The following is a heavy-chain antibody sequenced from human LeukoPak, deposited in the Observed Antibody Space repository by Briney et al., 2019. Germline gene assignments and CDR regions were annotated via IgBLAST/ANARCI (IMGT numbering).Heavy chain of an antibody. D-gene: IGHD3-3*01. V-gene: IGHV3-7*03. Sequence: GGSLRLSCAASGFTFSTYWMIWVRQAPGKGLEWVANINQDGSEKYYVDSVKGRFTISRDNAKNSLYLQMNSLRAEDTAVYYCASLEVLRLLDYYYGMDVWGKGTTVTVSS. J-gene: IGHJ6*04. CDR1: GFTFSTYW. CDR2: INQDGSEK. CDR3: ASLEVLRLLDYYYGMDV.